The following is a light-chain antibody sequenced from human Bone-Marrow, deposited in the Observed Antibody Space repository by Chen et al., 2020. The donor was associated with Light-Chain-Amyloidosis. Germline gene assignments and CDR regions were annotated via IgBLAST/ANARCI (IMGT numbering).Light chain of an antibody. CDR3: CSCVTDFVGGV. Sequence: QSALSQPASVSGSPGQSITIPSTGTTSDVGRYNLVSWYQQHPGKAPKLIIYESTKRPSGVSDSFSGSKSGNTASLTISGLQAEDEADYYCCSCVTDFVGGVFGTGTKVT. V-gene: IGLV2-23*01. CDR2: EST. CDR1: TSDVGRYNL. J-gene: IGLJ1*01.